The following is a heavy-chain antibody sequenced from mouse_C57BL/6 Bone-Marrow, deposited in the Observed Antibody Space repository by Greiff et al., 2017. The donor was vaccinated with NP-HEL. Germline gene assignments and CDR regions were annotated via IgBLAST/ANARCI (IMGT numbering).Heavy chain of an antibody. Sequence: EVQLQESGPGLVKPSQSLSLTCSVTGYSITSGYYWNWIRQFPGNKLEWMGYISYDGSNNYNPSLKNRISITRDTSKNQFFLKLNSVTTEDTATYYCARLYYGSSNYYYAMDYWGQGTSVTVSS. J-gene: IGHJ4*01. CDR1: GYSITSGYY. CDR3: ARLYYGSSNYYYAMDY. CDR2: ISYDGSN. D-gene: IGHD1-1*01. V-gene: IGHV3-6*01.